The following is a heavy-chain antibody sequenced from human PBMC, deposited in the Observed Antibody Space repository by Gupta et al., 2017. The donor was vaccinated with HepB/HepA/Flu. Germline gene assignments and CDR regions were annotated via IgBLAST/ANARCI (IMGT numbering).Heavy chain of an antibody. CDR3: ARRSGGYYYRGINWFDP. J-gene: IGHJ5*02. V-gene: IGHV4-39*01. CDR1: GGSISSSSYY. CDR2: IYYSGST. D-gene: IGHD3-22*01. Sequence: QLQLQESGPGLVKPSETLSLTCTVSGGSISSSSYYWGWIRQPPGKGLEWIGSIYYSGSTYYNPSLKSRVTISVDTSKNQFSLKLSSVTAADTAVYYCARRSGGYYYRGINWFDPWGQGTLVTVSS.